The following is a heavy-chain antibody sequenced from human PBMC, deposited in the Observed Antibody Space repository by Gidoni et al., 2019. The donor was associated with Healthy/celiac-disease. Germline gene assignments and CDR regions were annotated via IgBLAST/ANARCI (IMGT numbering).Heavy chain of an antibody. V-gene: IGHV5-51*01. CDR3: ARTGGRGYSGYDPPAPDAFDI. J-gene: IGHJ3*02. CDR1: GYSFTSYW. D-gene: IGHD5-12*01. Sequence: ELQLVQSGAEVKKPGESLQISCKGSGYSFTSYWIGWVRQMPGKGLEWMRIIYPGHSDTRYVPSFQCQVTISADKSISTAYLQWSSLKASDTAMYYCARTGGRGYSGYDPPAPDAFDIWGQGTMVTVSS. CDR2: IYPGHSDT.